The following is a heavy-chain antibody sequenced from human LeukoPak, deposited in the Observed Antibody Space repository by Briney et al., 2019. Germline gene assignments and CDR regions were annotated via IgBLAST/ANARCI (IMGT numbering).Heavy chain of an antibody. CDR1: GYTFTSYG. CDR3: ASRSHKTIVGADTREVGDY. D-gene: IGHD6-19*01. V-gene: IGHV1-18*01. Sequence: ASVKVSCKASGYTFTSYGISWVRQAPGQGLEWMGWIGAYNGNTNYAQKFQGRVTITADTSADTAYMDLISLRSEDTAVYYCASRSHKTIVGADTREVGDYWGQGTLVTVSS. J-gene: IGHJ4*02. CDR2: IGAYNGNT.